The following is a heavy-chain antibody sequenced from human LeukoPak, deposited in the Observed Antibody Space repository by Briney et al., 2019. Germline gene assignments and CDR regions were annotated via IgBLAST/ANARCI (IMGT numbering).Heavy chain of an antibody. CDR1: GGTLSDYS. V-gene: IGHV1-69*02. J-gene: IGHJ5*02. CDR3: VRSGYDYDWFDP. CDR2: IIPILNQA. D-gene: IGHD5-12*01. Sequence: SVKVSCKAPGGTLSDYSISWVRQAPGQGLEWMGRIIPILNQANYAQKFQGRVTFTADKSTISAYMDLSSLRSEDTAVYYCVRSGYDYDWFDPWGQGTLVIVSS.